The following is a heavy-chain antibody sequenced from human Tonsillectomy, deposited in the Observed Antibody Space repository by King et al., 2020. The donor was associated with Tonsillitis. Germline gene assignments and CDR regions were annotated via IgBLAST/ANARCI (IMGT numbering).Heavy chain of an antibody. Sequence: VQLVESGGGVVQPGGSLRLSCAASGFTFSNYAMNWVRQVPGRGLEWVALTWYDGSDKYYPDSVKGRFTISRDNSKDTLYLHMTSLRVEDTAVYYCARDGERRKYQLLRGHFDLWGRGTLVSVSS. D-gene: IGHD2-2*01. V-gene: IGHV3-33*01. J-gene: IGHJ2*01. CDR2: TWYDGSDK. CDR1: GFTFSNYA. CDR3: ARDGERRKYQLLRGHFDL.